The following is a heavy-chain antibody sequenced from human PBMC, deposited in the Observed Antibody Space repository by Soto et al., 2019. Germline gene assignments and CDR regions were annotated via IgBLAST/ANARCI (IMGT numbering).Heavy chain of an antibody. CDR3: ARSEASDLLTGYYPPFVFDY. J-gene: IGHJ4*02. CDR2: INPNSGGT. Sequence: GASVKVSCKASGYTFTGYYMHWVRQAPGQGLEWMGWINPNSGGTNYAQKFQGWVTMTRDTSISTAYMELSRLRSDDTAGYYCARSEASDLLTGYYPPFVFDYWGQGTLVTVSS. D-gene: IGHD3-9*01. CDR1: GYTFTGYY. V-gene: IGHV1-2*04.